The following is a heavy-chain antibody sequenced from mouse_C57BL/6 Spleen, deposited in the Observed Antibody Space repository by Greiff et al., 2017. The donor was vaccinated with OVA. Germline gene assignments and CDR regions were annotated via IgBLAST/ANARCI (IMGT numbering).Heavy chain of an antibody. V-gene: IGHV5-15*01. CDR1: GFTFSDYG. Sequence: EVKLMESGGGLVQPGGSLKLSCAASGFTFSDYGMAWVRQAPRKGPEWVAFISNLAYSIYYADTVTGRFPISRENAKNTLYLEMSSLRSEDTAMYYCARQGPQTGSGYYAMDYWGQGTTVTVSS. CDR2: ISNLAYSI. CDR3: ARQGPQTGSGYYAMDY. J-gene: IGHJ4*01. D-gene: IGHD4-1*01.